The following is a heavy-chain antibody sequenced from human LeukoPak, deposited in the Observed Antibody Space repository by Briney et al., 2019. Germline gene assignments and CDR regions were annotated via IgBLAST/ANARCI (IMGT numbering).Heavy chain of an antibody. D-gene: IGHD3-3*01. J-gene: IGHJ4*02. CDR1: GYTFTSYG. Sequence: GASVKVSCKASGYTFTSYGISWVRQAPGQGLEWMGWMNPNSGNTGYAQKFQGRVTMTRNTSISTAYMELSSLRSKDTAVYYCARSIFGVVILNYWGQGTLVTVSS. V-gene: IGHV1-8*02. CDR3: ARSIFGVVILNY. CDR2: MNPNSGNT.